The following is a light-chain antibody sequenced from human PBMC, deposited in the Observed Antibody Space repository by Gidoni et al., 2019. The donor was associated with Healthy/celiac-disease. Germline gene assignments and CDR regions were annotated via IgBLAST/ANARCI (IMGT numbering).Light chain of an antibody. J-gene: IGLJ2*01. CDR2: DVS. V-gene: IGLV2-11*01. CDR1: SSDVGGYNY. Sequence: QSALTQPRSVSGSPGQSVTISCPGTSSDVGGYNYVSWYQQHPGQAPKLMIYDVSKRPSGVPDRFSGSKSGNTASLTISGLQAEDEADYYCCSYAGSYTFQVVFGGGTKLTVL. CDR3: CSYAGSYTFQVV.